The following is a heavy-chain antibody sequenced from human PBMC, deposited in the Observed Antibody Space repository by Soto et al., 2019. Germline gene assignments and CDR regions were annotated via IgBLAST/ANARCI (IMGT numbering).Heavy chain of an antibody. CDR3: ARVIPGAEAWFDP. D-gene: IGHD2-2*01. J-gene: IGHJ5*02. CDR1: GNTFTNFR. Sequence: SVKVSCKASGNTFTNFRVTWVRQAPGQGLEWMGWISAYTDDPNYAQKFQGRVTMTIDTSTSTAYLDLRSLTSDDTAVYYCARVIPGAEAWFDPWGQGTLVTVSS. V-gene: IGHV1-18*01. CDR2: ISAYTDDP.